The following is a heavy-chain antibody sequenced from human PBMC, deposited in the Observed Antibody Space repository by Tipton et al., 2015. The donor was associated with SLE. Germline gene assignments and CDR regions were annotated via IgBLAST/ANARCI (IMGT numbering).Heavy chain of an antibody. J-gene: IGHJ5*02. CDR3: TRDGGPWTWFDP. V-gene: IGHV4-38-2*02. Sequence: LRLSCTVSGYSISSGYYWGWIRQPPGKGLEWIGSIYHSGSTYYNPSLKSRVTISVDTSKNQFSLKLSSVTAADTAVYYCTRDGGPWTWFDPWGQGTLVTVSS. CDR1: GYSISSGYY. CDR2: IYHSGST. D-gene: IGHD3-16*01.